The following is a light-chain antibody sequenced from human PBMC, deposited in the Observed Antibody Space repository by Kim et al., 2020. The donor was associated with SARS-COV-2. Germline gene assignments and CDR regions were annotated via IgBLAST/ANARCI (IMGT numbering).Light chain of an antibody. Sequence: GRSITIASTAPRGDAGKSKFVAWYQQHPGKAPKLIIYEISKRPPVISARFSGSKSGKTASLTISGLQAEDEANYYCCSYAGSSDLVFGGGTQLTVL. V-gene: IGLV2-23*02. CDR2: EIS. CDR3: CSYAGSSDLV. J-gene: IGLJ3*02. CDR1: RGDAGKSKF.